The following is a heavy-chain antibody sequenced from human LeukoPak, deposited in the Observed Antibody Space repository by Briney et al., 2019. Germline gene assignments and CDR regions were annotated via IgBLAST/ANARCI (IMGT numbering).Heavy chain of an antibody. Sequence: GGSLRLSCAASGFTFSSYAMHWVRQAPGKGLEWVANIKQDGSEKYYVDSVKGRFTISRDNAKNSLYLQMNSLRAEDTAVYYCAREEWAYCGGDCAGLWYYYMDVWGKGTTVTVSS. CDR2: IKQDGSEK. CDR3: AREEWAYCGGDCAGLWYYYMDV. CDR1: GFTFSSYA. D-gene: IGHD2-21*02. J-gene: IGHJ6*03. V-gene: IGHV3-7*01.